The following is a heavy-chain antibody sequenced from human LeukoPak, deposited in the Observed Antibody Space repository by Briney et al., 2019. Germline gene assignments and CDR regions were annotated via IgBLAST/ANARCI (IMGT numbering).Heavy chain of an antibody. V-gene: IGHV3-30*18. Sequence: PGGSLRLSCVASGFTFSSYGMHWVRQAPGKGLEWVAVISYDGSNKYYADSVKGRFTISRDNSKNTLYLQMNSLRAEDTAVYYCAKDGQYYDSSGYYFPPPYYYYYGMDVWGQGTTVTVSS. J-gene: IGHJ6*02. D-gene: IGHD3-22*01. CDR3: AKDGQYYDSSGYYFPPPYYYYYGMDV. CDR2: ISYDGSNK. CDR1: GFTFSSYG.